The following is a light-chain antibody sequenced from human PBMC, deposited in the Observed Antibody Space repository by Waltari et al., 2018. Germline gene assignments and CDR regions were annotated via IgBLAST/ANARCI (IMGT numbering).Light chain of an antibody. CDR1: QSISTW. J-gene: IGKJ4*01. CDR3: QQYYSSPLT. Sequence: DIQITQSPSTLSASVGDRVPIPCRASQSISTWLAWYQQKPGKAPKLLIYKASSLESGVPSRFSGSGSGTEFTLTISSLQPDDFATYYCQQYYSSPLTFGGGTKVEIK. CDR2: KAS. V-gene: IGKV1-5*03.